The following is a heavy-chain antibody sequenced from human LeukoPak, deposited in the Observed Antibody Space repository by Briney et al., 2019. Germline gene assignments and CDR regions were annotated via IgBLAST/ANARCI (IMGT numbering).Heavy chain of an antibody. J-gene: IGHJ4*02. CDR1: GYTFISCA. D-gene: IGHD3-22*01. CDR3: AIHPSDSSGYFSY. V-gene: IGHV7-4-1*02. CDR2: IDTKTGNP. Sequence: GASVKVSCKASGYTFISCAINWVRQAPGQGLEYMGWIDTKTGNPTYAQGFTERFVFSLDTSVSTAYLQISSLKAEDTAVYYCAIHPSDSSGYFSYWGQGALVTVSS.